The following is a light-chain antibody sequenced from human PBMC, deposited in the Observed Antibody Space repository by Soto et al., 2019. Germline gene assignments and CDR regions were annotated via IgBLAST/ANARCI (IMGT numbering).Light chain of an antibody. CDR1: SSNIGAGYD. CDR3: KSYDSSLSGFYV. CDR2: GNS. Sequence: QSVLTQPPSVSGAPGQRVTISCTGSSSNIGAGYDVHWYQQLPGTAPKLLIYGNSNRPSGVPDRFSGSKSGTSASLAITGLQDEDEVYYYCKSYDSSLSGFYVFGTGTKVTVL. J-gene: IGLJ1*01. V-gene: IGLV1-40*01.